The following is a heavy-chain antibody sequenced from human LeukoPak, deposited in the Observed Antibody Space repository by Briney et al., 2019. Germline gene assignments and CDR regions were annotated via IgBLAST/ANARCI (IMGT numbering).Heavy chain of an antibody. CDR1: GFTFSSYW. D-gene: IGHD3-22*01. CDR3: AKRGDSSGDSKHFDY. CDR2: IKQDGSEK. Sequence: GGSLRLSCAASGFTFSSYWMNWVRQAPGKGLEWVANIKQDGSEKYYVDSVKGRFTISRDNAKNSLYLQMSSLRAEDTALYYCAKRGDSSGDSKHFDYWGQGTLVTVSS. J-gene: IGHJ4*02. V-gene: IGHV3-7*03.